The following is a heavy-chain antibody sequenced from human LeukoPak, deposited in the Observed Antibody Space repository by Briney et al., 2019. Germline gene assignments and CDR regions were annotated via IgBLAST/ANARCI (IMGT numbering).Heavy chain of an antibody. D-gene: IGHD3-10*01. CDR2: INSDGSST. CDR1: GFTFSSYW. V-gene: IGHV3-74*01. Sequence: PGGSLRLPCAASGFTFSSYWMHWVRQAPGKGLVWVSRINSDGSSTSYADSVKGRFTISRDNAKNTLYLQMNSLRAEDTAVYYCARVKVVRGVAGSLHDYWGQGTLVTVSS. J-gene: IGHJ4*02. CDR3: ARVKVVRGVAGSLHDY.